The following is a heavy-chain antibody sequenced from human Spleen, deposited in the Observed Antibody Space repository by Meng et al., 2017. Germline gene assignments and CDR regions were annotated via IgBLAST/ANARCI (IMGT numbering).Heavy chain of an antibody. J-gene: IGHJ6*02. CDR2: IIPIFGSA. CDR3: ARGPCSGSTSCYSFDYFYGMDD. D-gene: IGHD2-2*01. Sequence: SVKVSCKASGCTFSNYAISWVRQAPGQGLEWMGGIIPIFGSANYAQNFQGRVTITADKSTSTSYMELSSLRSEDTAVYYCARGPCSGSTSCYSFDYFYGMDDWGQGTMVTVSS. CDR1: GCTFSNYA. V-gene: IGHV1-69*06.